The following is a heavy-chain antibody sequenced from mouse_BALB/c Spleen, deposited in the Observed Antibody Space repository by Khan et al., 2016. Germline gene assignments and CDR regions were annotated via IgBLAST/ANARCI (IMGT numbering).Heavy chain of an antibody. CDR1: GYTFTNYG. CDR2: INTNTGEP. Sequence: IQLVQSGPELKKPGETVKISCKASGYTFTNYGMNWVKQAPGKGLKWMGWINTNTGEPTYAEEFKGRFAFSLETSASTAYLQINNLKNEDTATYFCAEDYYGSNWFAYWGQGTLVTVSA. D-gene: IGHD1-1*01. CDR3: AEDYYGSNWFAY. V-gene: IGHV9-3*02. J-gene: IGHJ3*01.